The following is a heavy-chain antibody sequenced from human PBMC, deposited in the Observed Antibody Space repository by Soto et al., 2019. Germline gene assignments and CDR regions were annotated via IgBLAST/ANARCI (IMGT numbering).Heavy chain of an antibody. CDR2: ISSSSSTI. J-gene: IGHJ6*02. CDR3: ARVQNFGGVIVIPAAYYYGMDV. V-gene: IGHV3-48*04. CDR1: GFTFSSYS. Sequence: GGSLRLSCAASGFTFSSYSMNWVRQAPGKGLEWVSYISSSSSTIYYADSVKGRFTISRDNAKNSLYLQMNSLRAEDTAVYYCARVQNFGGVIVIPAAYYYGMDVWGQGTTVTVSS. D-gene: IGHD3-16*02.